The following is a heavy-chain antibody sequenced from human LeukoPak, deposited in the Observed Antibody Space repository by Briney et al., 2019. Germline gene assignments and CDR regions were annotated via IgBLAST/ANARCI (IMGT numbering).Heavy chain of an antibody. CDR1: GFTFSDYY. Sequence: GGSLRLSCAASGFTFSDYYMSWIRQAPGKGLEWVSYISSSGSTIYYADSVKGRFTISRDNAKNSLYLQMNSLRAEDTAVYYCARENNEATSSLFDYWGQGTLVTVSS. CDR3: ARENNEATSSLFDY. J-gene: IGHJ4*02. D-gene: IGHD1/OR15-1a*01. CDR2: ISSSGSTI. V-gene: IGHV3-11*01.